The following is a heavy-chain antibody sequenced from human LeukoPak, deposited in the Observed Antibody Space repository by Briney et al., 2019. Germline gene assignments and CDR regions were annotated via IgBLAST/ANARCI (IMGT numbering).Heavy chain of an antibody. CDR1: GFTFSSYW. CDR3: VRGGDYYDSSGYYY. D-gene: IGHD3-22*01. CDR2: INNDGTST. Sequence: PGGSLRLSCAASGFTFSSYWMHWVRQAPGKGLVWVSRINNDGTSTTYADSVKGRFTISRDNAKNSLYLQMNSLRGEDTAVYYCVRGGDYYDSSGYYYWGRGTLVTVSS. V-gene: IGHV3-74*01. J-gene: IGHJ4*02.